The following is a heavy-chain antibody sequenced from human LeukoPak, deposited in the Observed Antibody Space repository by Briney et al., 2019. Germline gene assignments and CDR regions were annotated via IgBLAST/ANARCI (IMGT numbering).Heavy chain of an antibody. CDR3: ARDRRGDSSGYDY. CDR1: GYTFTSYY. D-gene: IGHD3-22*01. CDR2: INPSGGST. Sequence: ASVKVSCKASGYTFTSYYMHWVRQAPGQGLEWMGIINPSGGSTNYAQKLQGRVTMTTDTSTSTAYMELRSLRSDDTAVYYCARDRRGDSSGYDYWGQGTLVTVSS. J-gene: IGHJ4*02. V-gene: IGHV1-46*01.